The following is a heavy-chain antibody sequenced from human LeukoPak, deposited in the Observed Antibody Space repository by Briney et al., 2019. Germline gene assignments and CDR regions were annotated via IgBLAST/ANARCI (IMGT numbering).Heavy chain of an antibody. V-gene: IGHV3-48*03. CDR2: ISSSGKTI. D-gene: IGHD6-13*01. CDR1: GFTFSRYE. J-gene: IGHJ4*02. CDR3: ARDSGYSSSSPS. Sequence: GGSLRLSCEASGFTFSRYEMNWVRQAPGKGLEWVSYISSSGKTIYYADSTKGRFTVSRDNAKNTLYLQVNRLRAEDTAVYYCARDSGYSSSSPSWGQGTLVTVSS.